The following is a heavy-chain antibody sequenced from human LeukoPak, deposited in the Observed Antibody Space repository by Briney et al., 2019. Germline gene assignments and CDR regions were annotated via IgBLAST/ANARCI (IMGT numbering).Heavy chain of an antibody. CDR1: GFTFSSYA. D-gene: IGHD3-22*01. Sequence: PGRSLRLSCAASGFTFSSYAMHWVRQAPGKGLEWVAVISYDGSNKYYTDSVKGRFTISRDNSKNTLYLQMNSLRAEDTAVYYCARIPYYYDSSGYLDYWGQGTLVTVSS. J-gene: IGHJ4*02. V-gene: IGHV3-30*04. CDR3: ARIPYYYDSSGYLDY. CDR2: ISYDGSNK.